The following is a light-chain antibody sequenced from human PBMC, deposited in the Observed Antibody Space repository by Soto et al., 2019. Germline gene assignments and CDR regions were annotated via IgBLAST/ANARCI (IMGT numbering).Light chain of an antibody. CDR1: SSDVGNYNL. CDR3: SSYAGLTASPYV. Sequence: QSALTQPASVSGSPGQSITISCSGTSSDVGNYNLVSWYQQFPGKAPKLLIYGDTKRPSEVSSRFSGSKSGNTAALTISGLQAEDEAHYYCSSYAGLTASPYVFGTGTKVTVL. J-gene: IGLJ1*01. V-gene: IGLV2-23*01. CDR2: GDT.